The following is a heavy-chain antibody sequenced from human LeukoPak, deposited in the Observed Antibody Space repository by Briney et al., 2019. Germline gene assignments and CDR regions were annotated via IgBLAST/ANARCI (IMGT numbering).Heavy chain of an antibody. CDR1: GLTFNNYW. CDR3: AKDGAPAAGEDYFDY. J-gene: IGHJ4*02. CDR2: ISGSGGST. Sequence: GGSLRLSCAASGLTFNNYWMNWVRQAPGKGLEWVSGISGSGGSTYYADSVKGRFTISRDNSKNTLFLQMNSLRAEDTAVYYCAKDGAPAAGEDYFDYWGQGTLVTVSS. V-gene: IGHV3-23*01. D-gene: IGHD6-13*01.